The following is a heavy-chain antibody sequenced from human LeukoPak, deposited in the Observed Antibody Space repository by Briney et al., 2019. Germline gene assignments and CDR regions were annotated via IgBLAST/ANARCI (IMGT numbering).Heavy chain of an antibody. D-gene: IGHD5-18*01. Sequence: SETLSLTCTVSGGSISSYYWSWIRQPAGKGLEWIGRIYTSRSTNYNPSLKGRVTMSVDTSKNQFSLKLSSVTAADTAVYYCARDDNAGYSYGFVWFDPWGQGTLVTVSS. CDR2: IYTSRST. V-gene: IGHV4-4*07. CDR1: GGSISSYY. J-gene: IGHJ5*02. CDR3: ARDDNAGYSYGFVWFDP.